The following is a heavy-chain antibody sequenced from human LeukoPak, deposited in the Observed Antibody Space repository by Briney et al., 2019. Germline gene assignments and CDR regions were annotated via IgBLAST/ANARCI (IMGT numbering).Heavy chain of an antibody. CDR2: IYYSGST. CDR1: VGFISSYY. D-gene: IGHD2-15*01. CDR3: ARVGEYCSGGSCYSRYYYYYYMDV. Sequence: PSETLSLTCTVSVGFISSYYWSWIRQPPGKGLEWVGYIYYSGSTNYNPSLKSRVTISVDTSKNQFSLKLSSVTAADTAVYYCARVGEYCSGGSCYSRYYYYYYMDVWGKGTTVTVSS. J-gene: IGHJ6*03. V-gene: IGHV4-59*01.